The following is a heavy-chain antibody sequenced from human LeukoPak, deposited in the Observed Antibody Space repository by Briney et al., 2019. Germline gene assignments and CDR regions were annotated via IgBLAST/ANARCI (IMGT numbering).Heavy chain of an antibody. CDR3: ASKAAAEVF. J-gene: IGHJ4*02. Sequence: PSETLSLTCAVSGYSISSGYYWGWIRQPPGKGLEWIGSIYHSGSAYYNPSLKSRVTISVDTSKNQFSLKLSSVTAADTAVYYCASKAAAEVFWGQGTQVTVSS. CDR2: IYHSGSA. V-gene: IGHV4-38-2*01. D-gene: IGHD6-13*01. CDR1: GYSISSGYY.